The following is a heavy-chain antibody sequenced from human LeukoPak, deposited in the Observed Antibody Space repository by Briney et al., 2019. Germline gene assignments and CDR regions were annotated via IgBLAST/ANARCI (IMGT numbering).Heavy chain of an antibody. J-gene: IGHJ4*02. CDR3: ARVHDYYGSGSAFDY. V-gene: IGHV1-46*01. Sequence: ASVKVSCKASGYTFTSYYMHWVRQAPGQGLEWMGIINPSGGSTSYAQKFQGRVTITADKSTSTAYMELSSLRSEDTAVYYCARVHDYYGSGSAFDYWGQGTLVTVSS. CDR2: INPSGGST. CDR1: GYTFTSYY. D-gene: IGHD3-10*01.